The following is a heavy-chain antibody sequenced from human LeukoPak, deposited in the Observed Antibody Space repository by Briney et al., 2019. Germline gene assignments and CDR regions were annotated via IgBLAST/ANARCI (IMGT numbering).Heavy chain of an antibody. CDR3: SRSSGYSQYFDY. D-gene: IGHD3-22*01. CDR2: ISYDGSNK. CDR1: GFTFSSYA. J-gene: IGHJ4*02. Sequence: GGSLRLSCAASGFTFSSYAMHWVRQAPGKGLEWVAVISYDGSNKYYADSVKGQFTISRDNSKNTLCLQMNSLRAEDTAVYYCSRSSGYSQYFDYWGQGTLVTVSS. V-gene: IGHV3-30*04.